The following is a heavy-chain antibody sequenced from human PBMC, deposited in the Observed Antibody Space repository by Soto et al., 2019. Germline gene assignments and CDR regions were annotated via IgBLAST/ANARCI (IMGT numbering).Heavy chain of an antibody. CDR1: GGSFSGYY. J-gene: IGHJ4*02. Sequence: SETLSLTCAVYGGSFSGYYWGWIRQPPGKGLEWIGEINHSGSTNYNPSLKSRVTISVDTSKNQFSLKLSSVTAADTAVYYCARAIFGVVISLTPFDYWGQGTLVTVSS. D-gene: IGHD3-3*01. CDR3: ARAIFGVVISLTPFDY. CDR2: INHSGST. V-gene: IGHV4-34*01.